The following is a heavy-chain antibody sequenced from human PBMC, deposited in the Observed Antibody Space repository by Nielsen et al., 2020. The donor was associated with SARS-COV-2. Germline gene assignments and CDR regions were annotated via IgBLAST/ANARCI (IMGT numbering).Heavy chain of an antibody. D-gene: IGHD2-2*01. CDR2: ISGSGGST. Sequence: GGSLRPSCAASGFTFSSYAMSWVRQAPGKGLEWVSAISGSGGSTYYADSVKGRFTISRDNSKNTLYLQMNSLRAEDTAVYYCAKSHCSSTSCYFGADAFDIWGQGTMVTVSS. CDR3: AKSHCSSTSCYFGADAFDI. CDR1: GFTFSSYA. V-gene: IGHV3-23*01. J-gene: IGHJ3*02.